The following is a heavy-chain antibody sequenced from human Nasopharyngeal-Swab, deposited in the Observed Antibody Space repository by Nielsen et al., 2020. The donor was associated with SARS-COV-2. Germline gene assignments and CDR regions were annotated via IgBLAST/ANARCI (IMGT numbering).Heavy chain of an antibody. V-gene: IGHV1-69*10. J-gene: IGHJ6*02. CDR2: IIPILGIA. CDR1: GGTFSSYD. Sequence: SVKVSCKASGGTFSSYDISWVRQAPGQGLEWMGGIIPILGIANYAQKFQGRVTITADKSTSTAYMELSSLRSEDTAVYYCARGLGDDILTGYSMDVWGQGTTVTVSS. CDR3: ARGLGDDILTGYSMDV. D-gene: IGHD3-9*01.